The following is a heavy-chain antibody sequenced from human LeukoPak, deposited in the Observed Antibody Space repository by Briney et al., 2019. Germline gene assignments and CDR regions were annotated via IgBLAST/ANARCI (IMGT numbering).Heavy chain of an antibody. CDR3: ARDYGDYFDY. V-gene: IGHV4-59*01. CDR1: GGSIIGYY. CDR2: IYYSGST. J-gene: IGHJ4*02. D-gene: IGHD4-17*01. Sequence: PSETLSLACTVSGGSIIGYYWNWIRQPPGKGLDWIGYIYYSGSTNYNPSLKSRVIISVDTSKNQFSLKLSSVAAADTAVYYCARDYGDYFDYWGQGTLVTVSS.